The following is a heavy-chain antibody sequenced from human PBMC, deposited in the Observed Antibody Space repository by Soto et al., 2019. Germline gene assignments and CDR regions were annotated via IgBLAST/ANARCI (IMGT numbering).Heavy chain of an antibody. V-gene: IGHV5-10-1*01. J-gene: IGHJ6*02. CDR3: ARRWGLQYYYGMDV. CDR2: IDPSDSYT. Sequence: GESLKISCKGSGYSLTSYWISWVRQMPGKGLEWMGRIDPSDSYTNYSPSFQGHVTISADKSISTAYLQWSSLKASDTAMYYCARRWGLQYYYGMDVWGQGTTVTVSS. CDR1: GYSLTSYW. D-gene: IGHD2-21*01.